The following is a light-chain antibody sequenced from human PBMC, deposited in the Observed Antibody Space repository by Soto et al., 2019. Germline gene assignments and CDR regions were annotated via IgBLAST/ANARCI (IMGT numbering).Light chain of an antibody. CDR1: SSDVGSYNL. CDR2: EGS. J-gene: IGLJ2*01. CDR3: CSYAGSDTMI. V-gene: IGLV2-23*01. Sequence: QSVLTQPASVSGSPGHSITISFTGTSSDVGSYNLVSWYQQPPGEAPKLMIYEGSKRPSVVSNRFSGSKSGNTASLTISGLQAEDEADYYCCSYAGSDTMIFGGGTKLPVL.